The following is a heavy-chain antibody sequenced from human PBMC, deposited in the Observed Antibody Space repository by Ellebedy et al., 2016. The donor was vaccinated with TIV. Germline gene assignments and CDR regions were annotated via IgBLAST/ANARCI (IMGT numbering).Heavy chain of an antibody. CDR1: GYTLTELS. V-gene: IGHV1-46*01. CDR3: AFATVTRDFDY. CDR2: INPSGGST. D-gene: IGHD4-17*01. Sequence: ASVKVSCKVSGYTLTELSMHWVRQAPGQGLEWMGIINPSGGSTSYAQKFQGRVTMTRNTSISTAYMELSSLRSEDTAVYYCAFATVTRDFDYWGQGTLVTVSS. J-gene: IGHJ4*02.